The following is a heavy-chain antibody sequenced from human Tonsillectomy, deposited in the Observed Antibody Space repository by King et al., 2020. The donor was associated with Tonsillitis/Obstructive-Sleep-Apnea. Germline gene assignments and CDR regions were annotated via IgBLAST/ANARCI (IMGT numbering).Heavy chain of an antibody. D-gene: IGHD6-19*01. CDR3: AGYVADSLDY. Sequence: VQLVESGGGVVQPGRSLRLSCAASGFTFSSYAMHWVRQAPGKGLEWVAVILYDGSNKYYADFVKGRFTISRDHSKNTLYLQMNSLRGEDTAVYYCAGYVADSLDYWGQGTLVTVSS. CDR2: ILYDGSNK. V-gene: IGHV3-30*04. J-gene: IGHJ4*02. CDR1: GFTFSSYA.